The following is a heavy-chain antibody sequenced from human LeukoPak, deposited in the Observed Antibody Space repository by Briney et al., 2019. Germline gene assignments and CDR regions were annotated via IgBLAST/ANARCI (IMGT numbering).Heavy chain of an antibody. J-gene: IGHJ6*02. CDR2: IYYSGST. CDR1: GGSISSYY. CDR3: ARVPLITMVRGVPTLHFYGMDV. D-gene: IGHD3-10*01. V-gene: IGHV4-59*01. Sequence: SETLSLTCTVSGGSISSYYWSWIRQPPGKGLEWIGYIYYSGSTNYNPSLKSRVTISVDTSKNQFSLKLSSVTAADTAVYYCARVPLITMVRGVPTLHFYGMDVWGQGTTVTVSS.